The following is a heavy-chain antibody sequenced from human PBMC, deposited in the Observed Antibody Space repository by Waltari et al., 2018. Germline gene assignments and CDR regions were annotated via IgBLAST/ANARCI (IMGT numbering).Heavy chain of an antibody. CDR1: GGSISSSSYY. CDR2: IYYSGST. J-gene: IGHJ6*02. D-gene: IGHD3-22*01. Sequence: QLQLQESGPGLVKPSETLSLTCTVSGGSISSSSYYCGWIRQPPGKGLEWIGSIYYSGSTYYNPSLKSRVTISVDTSKNKFSLKLSSVTAADTAVYYWARHLYYDSSGYYEGYYYYGMDVWGQGTTVIVSS. CDR3: ARHLYYDSSGYYEGYYYYGMDV. V-gene: IGHV4-39*01.